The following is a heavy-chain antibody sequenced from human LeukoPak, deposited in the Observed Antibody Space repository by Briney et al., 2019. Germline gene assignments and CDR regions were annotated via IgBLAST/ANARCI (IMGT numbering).Heavy chain of an antibody. CDR3: ARTIVGAAPYFDR. CDR2: TYYSGNT. J-gene: IGHJ4*02. Sequence: SETLSLTCTVSGVSSSSSYWGWIRQPPGKGLEWIGNTYYSGNTYYNPSLKSRVTISVDTSKNQFSLKLTSVTAADTAVYYCARTIVGAAPYFDRWGQGALVTVSS. D-gene: IGHD1-26*01. V-gene: IGHV4-39*07. CDR1: GVSSSSSY.